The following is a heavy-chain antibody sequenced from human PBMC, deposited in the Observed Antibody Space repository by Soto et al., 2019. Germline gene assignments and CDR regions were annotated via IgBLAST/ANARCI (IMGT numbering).Heavy chain of an antibody. Sequence: LRLSCAGAGFTFRIYALSGVLHAPGKEVERVAHIKHDGGEKDYVDSVRGRVTISRDNARNSLYLQMSSLRADDTAVYHCARVRPRDYQDSSGYYYYNYALDAWGQGTTSTVS. CDR3: ARVRPRDYQDSSGYYYYNYALDA. J-gene: IGHJ6*02. V-gene: IGHV3-7*01. CDR2: IKHDGGEK. D-gene: IGHD3-22*01. CDR1: GFTFRIYA.